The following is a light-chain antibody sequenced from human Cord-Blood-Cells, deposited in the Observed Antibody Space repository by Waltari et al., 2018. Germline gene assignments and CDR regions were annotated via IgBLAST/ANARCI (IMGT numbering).Light chain of an antibody. CDR3: AAWDDSLSGRV. V-gene: IGLV1-47*01. Sequence: QSVLTQPPSASGTPGQGVTSPCSGSSPNIGSNYVYWYQQLPGTAPKLLIYRNNQRPSGVPDRFSGSKSGTSASLAISGLRSEDEADYYCAAWDDSLSGRVFGGGTKLTVL. CDR1: SPNIGSNY. CDR2: RNN. J-gene: IGLJ3*02.